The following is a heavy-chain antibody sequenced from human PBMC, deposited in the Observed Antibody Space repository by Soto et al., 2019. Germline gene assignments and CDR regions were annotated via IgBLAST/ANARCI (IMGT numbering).Heavy chain of an antibody. CDR3: AKGGEILTGYYKVPFDY. D-gene: IGHD3-9*01. J-gene: IGHJ4*02. CDR1: GGSFSGYY. V-gene: IGHV4-34*01. Sequence: PSETLSLTCAVYGGSFSGYYWSWIRQPPGKGPEWIGEINHSGSTNYNPSLKSRVTISVDTSKNQFSLKLSSVTAADTAVYYCAKGGEILTGYYKVPFDYWGQRTLVSVTS. CDR2: INHSGST.